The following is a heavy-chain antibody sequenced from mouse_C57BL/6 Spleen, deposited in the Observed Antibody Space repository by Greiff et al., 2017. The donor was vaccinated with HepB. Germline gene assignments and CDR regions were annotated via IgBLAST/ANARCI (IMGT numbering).Heavy chain of an antibody. CDR1: GYTFTSYW. Sequence: QVQLQQPGAELVKPGASVKLSCKASGYTFTSYWMHWVKQRPGQGLEWIGMIHPNSGSTNYNEKFKSKATLTVDKSASTAYMQLSSLTSEDSAVYYCAREDYDVFAYWGQGTLVTVSA. D-gene: IGHD2-4*01. V-gene: IGHV1-64*01. CDR3: AREDYDVFAY. CDR2: IHPNSGST. J-gene: IGHJ3*01.